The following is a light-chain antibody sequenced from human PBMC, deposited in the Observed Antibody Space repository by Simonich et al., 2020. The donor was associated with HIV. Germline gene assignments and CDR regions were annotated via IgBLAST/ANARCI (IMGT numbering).Light chain of an antibody. CDR3: QSYDSSLSGVL. Sequence: QSVLTQPPSVSGAPGQRVTIPCPGTSAKIGAGYDVHWYQQFPGTTPQPLLYANPHRPSGVPDRFSGSKSGTSASLAITGLQAEDEADYYCQSYDSSLSGVLFGGGTKLTIL. V-gene: IGLV1-40*01. CDR2: ANP. CDR1: SAKIGAGYD. J-gene: IGLJ2*01.